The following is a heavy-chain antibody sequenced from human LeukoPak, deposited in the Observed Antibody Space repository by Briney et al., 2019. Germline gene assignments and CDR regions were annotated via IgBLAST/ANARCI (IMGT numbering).Heavy chain of an antibody. CDR2: IYYSGST. CDR3: ASVMITFGGVIAYFDY. Sequence: KVSETLSLTCTVSGGSISSSSYYWGWIRQPPGKGLEWIGSIYYSGSTYYNPSLKSRVTISVDTSKNQFSLKLSSVTAADTAVYYCASVMITFGGVIAYFDYWGQGTLVTVSS. CDR1: GGSISSSSYY. V-gene: IGHV4-39*07. D-gene: IGHD3-16*02. J-gene: IGHJ4*02.